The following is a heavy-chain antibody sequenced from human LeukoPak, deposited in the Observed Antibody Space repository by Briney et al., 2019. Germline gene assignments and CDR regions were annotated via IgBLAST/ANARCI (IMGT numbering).Heavy chain of an antibody. CDR3: ARDSTYYYHWGSSGPHYFDY. CDR2: ISYHGDIT. V-gene: IGHV3-30*01. Sequence: GGSLRLSCAASGFTFSSYAMHWVRQAPGKGLEWVAVISYHGDITYYADSVKGRFTMSRDNSKTTLFLQLNSLRAEDTAVYYCARDSTYYYHWGSSGPHYFDYWGQGTLVTVSS. D-gene: IGHD3-10*01. CDR1: GFTFSSYA. J-gene: IGHJ4*02.